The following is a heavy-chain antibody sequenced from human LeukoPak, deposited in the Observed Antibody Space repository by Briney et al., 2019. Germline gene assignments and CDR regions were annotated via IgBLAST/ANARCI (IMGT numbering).Heavy chain of an antibody. V-gene: IGHV3-20*04. Sequence: GGSLLLSCAASGFTFDDYGMSWVRQAPGKGLEWVSGINWNGGSTGYADSVKGRFTISRDNAKNSLYLHMNSLRAEDTAVYYCARDYGGSSPFDYWGQGTLVTVSS. CDR3: ARDYGGSSPFDY. CDR1: GFTFDDYG. D-gene: IGHD4-23*01. J-gene: IGHJ4*02. CDR2: INWNGGST.